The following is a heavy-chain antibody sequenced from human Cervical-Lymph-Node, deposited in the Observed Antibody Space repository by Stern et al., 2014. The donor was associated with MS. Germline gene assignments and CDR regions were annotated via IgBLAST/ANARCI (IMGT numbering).Heavy chain of an antibody. D-gene: IGHD4-17*01. V-gene: IGHV5-51*01. CDR3: ARDYGDYAFDY. CDR2: IYPGDSDT. Sequence: EVQLVESGAEVKKPGASLKLSCKGSGYSFTGHWIAWVRQMPGKGLECMVIIYPGDSDTRYSPSFQGQVTISADKSISTAYLQWSSLKASDTAMYDCARDYGDYAFDYWGQGTLVTVSS. CDR1: GYSFTGHW. J-gene: IGHJ4*02.